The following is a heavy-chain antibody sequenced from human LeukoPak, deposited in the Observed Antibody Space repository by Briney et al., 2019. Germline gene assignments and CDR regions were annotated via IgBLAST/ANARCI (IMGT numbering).Heavy chain of an antibody. J-gene: IGHJ5*02. Sequence: SETLSLTCTVSGGSISSYYWSWIRQPPGRGPEWIGYIYYSGSTNYNPSLKSRVTISVDTSKNQFSLKLSSVTAADTAVYYCARKAPLNWFDPWGQGTLVTASS. V-gene: IGHV4-59*08. CDR2: IYYSGST. CDR1: GGSISSYY. CDR3: ARKAPLNWFDP.